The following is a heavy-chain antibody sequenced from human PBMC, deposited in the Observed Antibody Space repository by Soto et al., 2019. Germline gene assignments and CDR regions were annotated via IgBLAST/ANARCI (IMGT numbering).Heavy chain of an antibody. V-gene: IGHV3-30-3*01. Sequence: PGRSLRLSSAASGFTFSSYDMHWVRHAPGKWLEWVALISYDGSNKYYADFVKGRLTIYTDNSKSTMCLLMNILSSKDTAGYYCARDRPQMLEAVVRSPDNWGQRSLDTVSS. CDR2: ISYDGSNK. J-gene: IGHJ4*02. CDR3: ARDRPQMLEAVVRSPDN. D-gene: IGHD3-3*01. CDR1: GFTFSSYD.